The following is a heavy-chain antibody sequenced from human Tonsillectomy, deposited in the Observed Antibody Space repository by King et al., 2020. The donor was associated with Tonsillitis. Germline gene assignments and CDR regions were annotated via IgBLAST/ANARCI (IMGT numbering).Heavy chain of an antibody. D-gene: IGHD5-24*01. J-gene: IGHJ4*02. V-gene: IGHV3-23*04. CDR3: AKSRTEMATSPFDN. CDR2: MSGSGGNT. Sequence: VQLVESGGGVVQPGGSLRLSCAASGLTFSSYAMGWVRQAPGKGLEWVSRMSGSGGNTDYADSVKGRVTISRDHSKNTLYLQMSILRAEDTAVYYWAKSRTEMATSPFDNWGQGTLVTVFS. CDR1: GLTFSSYA.